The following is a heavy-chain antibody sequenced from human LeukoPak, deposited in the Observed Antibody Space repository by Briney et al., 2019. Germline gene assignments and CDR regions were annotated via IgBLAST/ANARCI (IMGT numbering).Heavy chain of an antibody. Sequence: SETLSLTCTVPGGSISSYYWSWIRQPAGKGLEWIGRIYTSGSTNYNPSLKSRVTMSVDTSKNQFSLKLSSVTAADTAVYYCARNEAILHYMDVWGKGTTVTVSS. CDR2: IYTSGST. J-gene: IGHJ6*03. CDR3: ARNEAILHYMDV. CDR1: GGSISSYY. V-gene: IGHV4-4*07. D-gene: IGHD3-3*01.